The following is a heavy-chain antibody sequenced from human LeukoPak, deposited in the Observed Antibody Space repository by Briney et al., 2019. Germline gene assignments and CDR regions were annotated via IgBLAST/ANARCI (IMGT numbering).Heavy chain of an antibody. Sequence: SETLSLTCTVSAYSINSGYYWGWIRQPPGQGLEWIGSIYHSGSTYYNPSLKSRVTISVDTSKNQFSLKLSSVTAADTAVYYCARDTYGSGTYYQPDAFDIWGQGTMVTVSS. V-gene: IGHV4-38-2*02. CDR2: IYHSGST. D-gene: IGHD3-10*01. CDR1: AYSINSGYY. CDR3: ARDTYGSGTYYQPDAFDI. J-gene: IGHJ3*02.